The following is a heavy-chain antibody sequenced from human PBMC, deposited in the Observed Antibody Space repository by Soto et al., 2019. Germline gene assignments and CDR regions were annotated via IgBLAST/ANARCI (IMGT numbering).Heavy chain of an antibody. J-gene: IGHJ5*02. D-gene: IGHD2-2*01. CDR1: GFTCGDFT. CDR3: SILSSSASRGA. CDR2: IRNKPNNYAA. Sequence: SGAAGFTCGDFTSHRVLQPSGRGLEWIGQIRNKPNNYAAAYSASVTGRFTLSRDDSTNTAYLQMNSLTAEDTVLYFCSILSSSASRGAWGPGSPVTVSS. V-gene: IGHV3-73*01.